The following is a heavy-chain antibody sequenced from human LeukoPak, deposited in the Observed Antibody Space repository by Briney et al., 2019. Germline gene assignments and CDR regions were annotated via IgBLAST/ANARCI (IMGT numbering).Heavy chain of an antibody. J-gene: IGHJ4*02. CDR3: ARGVYSSGYFDY. CDR2: INHSGST. Sequence: SETLSLTCAVYGGSFSGYYWSWIRQPPGKGLEWIGEINHSGSTNYNPSLESRVTISVDTSKNQFSLKLSSVTAADTAVYYCARGVYSSGYFDYWGQGTLVTVSS. CDR1: GGSFSGYY. D-gene: IGHD6-19*01. V-gene: IGHV4-34*01.